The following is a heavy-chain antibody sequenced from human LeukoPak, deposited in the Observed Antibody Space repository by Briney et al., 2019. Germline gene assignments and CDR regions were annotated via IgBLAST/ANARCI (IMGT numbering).Heavy chain of an antibody. CDR2: IYTNGGA. CDR1: GGSVTSGNYY. J-gene: IGHJ4*02. V-gene: IGHV4-61*02. CDR3: AREPPGY. Sequence: SETLSLTCTVSGGSVTSGNYYWNWIRQPAGKGLEWIGRIYTNGGASYNPSLKSRVTISKDASKNQFSLKLSSVTAADTAVYYCAREPPGYWGQGILVTVSS.